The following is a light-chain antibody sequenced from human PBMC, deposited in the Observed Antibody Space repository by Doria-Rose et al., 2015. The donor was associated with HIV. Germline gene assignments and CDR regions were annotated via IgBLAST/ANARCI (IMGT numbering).Light chain of an antibody. J-gene: IGKJ3*01. V-gene: IGKV4-1*01. CDR3: QQYYDTPS. CDR2: WAS. Sequence: DIQVTQSPESLGMSLGERATLNCKSDQSLLYTSKNYLAWYQQKPGQPPKLLIYWASTRQSEVTARFSGSGSGTDFTLTISSLEAEDVAVYYCQQYYDTPSFGPGTTVDIK. CDR1: QSLLYTSKNY.